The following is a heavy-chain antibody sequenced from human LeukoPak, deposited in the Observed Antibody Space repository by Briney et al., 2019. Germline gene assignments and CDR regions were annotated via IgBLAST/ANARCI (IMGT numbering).Heavy chain of an antibody. D-gene: IGHD6-13*01. V-gene: IGHV4-31*03. Sequence: SQTLSLTCTVSGGSISSGGYYWSWIRQHPGKGLEWIGYIYYSGSTYYNPSLKSRVTISVDTSKNQFSLKLSSVTAADTAVYYCARAASEKYSSSWFSAFDIWGQGTKVTVSS. J-gene: IGHJ3*02. CDR3: ARAASEKYSSSWFSAFDI. CDR1: GGSISSGGYY. CDR2: IYYSGST.